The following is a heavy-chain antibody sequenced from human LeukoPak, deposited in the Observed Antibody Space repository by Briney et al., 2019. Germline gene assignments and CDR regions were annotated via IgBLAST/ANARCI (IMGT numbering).Heavy chain of an antibody. J-gene: IGHJ6*04. CDR1: GFTLSSYW. CDR3: AELGITMIGGV. Sequence: PGGSLRLSCAASGFTLSSYWMHWVRQAPGKGLVWVSRIHPDGSSTIYADSVKGRFTISRDNAKNSLYLQMNSLRAEDTAVYYCAELGITMIGGVWGKGTTVTISS. D-gene: IGHD3-10*02. CDR2: IHPDGSST. V-gene: IGHV3-74*01.